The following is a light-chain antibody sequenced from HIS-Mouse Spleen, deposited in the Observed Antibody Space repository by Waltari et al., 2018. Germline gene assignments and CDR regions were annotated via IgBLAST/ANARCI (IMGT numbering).Light chain of an antibody. CDR2: GAS. Sequence: EIVLTQSPGTLSLSPGESATLSCRASQSVSSSYLAWYQQKPGQAPRLLIYGASSRATGIPARFSGSGSGTDFTLTISSLEPEDFAVYYCQQRSNWPWTFGQGTKVEIK. CDR1: QSVSSSY. V-gene: IGKV3D-20*02. J-gene: IGKJ1*01. CDR3: QQRSNWPWT.